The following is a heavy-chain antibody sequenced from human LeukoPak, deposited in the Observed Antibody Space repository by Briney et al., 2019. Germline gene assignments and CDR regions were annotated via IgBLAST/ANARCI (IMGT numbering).Heavy chain of an antibody. CDR2: ISGSGGST. J-gene: IGHJ4*02. D-gene: IGHD2-15*01. CDR3: ARGTKYCSGGSCYRTVDYFDY. Sequence: GGSLRLSCAASGFTFSSYAMSWVRQAPGKGLEWVSAISGSGGSTYYADSVKGRFTISRDNSKNTLYLQMNSLRAEDTAVYYCARGTKYCSGGSCYRTVDYFDYWGQGTLVTVSS. V-gene: IGHV3-23*01. CDR1: GFTFSSYA.